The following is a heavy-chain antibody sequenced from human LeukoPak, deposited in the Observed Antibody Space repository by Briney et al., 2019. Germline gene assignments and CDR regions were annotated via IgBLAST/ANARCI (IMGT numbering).Heavy chain of an antibody. CDR1: GGSISSGSYY. J-gene: IGHJ4*02. V-gene: IGHV4-61*02. CDR2: IYTSGST. Sequence: SETLSLTCTVSGGSISSGSYYWSWIRQPAGKGLEWIGRIYTSGSTNYNPSLKSRVTISVDTSKNQFSLKLSSVTAADTAVYYCARESYYDSSGYWTMGDYWGQGTLVTVSS. CDR3: ARESYYDSSGYWTMGDY. D-gene: IGHD3-22*01.